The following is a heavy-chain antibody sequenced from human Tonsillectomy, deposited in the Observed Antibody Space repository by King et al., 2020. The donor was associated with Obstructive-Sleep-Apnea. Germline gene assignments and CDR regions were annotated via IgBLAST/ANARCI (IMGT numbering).Heavy chain of an antibody. J-gene: IGHJ5*02. CDR3: TTADAVLGT. CDR1: GFTFSNAW. CDR2: IKIKTDDVTT. D-gene: IGHD2-8*01. V-gene: IGHV3-15*01. Sequence: VQLVESGGGLVKPGGSLRLSCAASGFTFSNAWMSWVRQAPGKGLEWVGRIKIKTDDVTTDYGAPVKGRFTISRDDSKNTRYQQMNSLKTEDTAVYYCTTADAVLGTWGQGTLVTVSS.